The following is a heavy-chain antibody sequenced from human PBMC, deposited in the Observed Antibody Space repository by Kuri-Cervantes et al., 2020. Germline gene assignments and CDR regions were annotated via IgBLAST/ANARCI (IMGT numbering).Heavy chain of an antibody. CDR2: ISYDGSNK. D-gene: IGHD6-6*01. V-gene: IGHV3-30*18. CDR3: AKVGACSSSSAYLHDY. J-gene: IGHJ4*02. Sequence: GGSLRLSCAASGFTFSSYGMHWVRQAPGKGLEWVAVISYDGSNKYYADSVKGRFAISRDNSKNTLYLQMNSLRAEDTAVYYCAKVGACSSSSAYLHDYWGQGTLVTVSS. CDR1: GFTFSSYG.